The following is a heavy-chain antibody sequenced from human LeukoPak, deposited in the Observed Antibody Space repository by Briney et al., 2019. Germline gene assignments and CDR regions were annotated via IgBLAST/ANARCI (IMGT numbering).Heavy chain of an antibody. CDR1: GGSFSGYY. CDR2: INHSGST. V-gene: IGHV4-34*01. J-gene: IGHJ4*02. CDR3: ARDSDRTWRGDFDY. D-gene: IGHD3-10*01. Sequence: SETLSLTRAVYGGSFSGYYWSWIRQPPGKGLEWIGEINHSGSTNYNPSLKSRVTISVDTSKNQFSLKLSSVTAADTAVYYCARDSDRTWRGDFDYWGQGTLVTVSS.